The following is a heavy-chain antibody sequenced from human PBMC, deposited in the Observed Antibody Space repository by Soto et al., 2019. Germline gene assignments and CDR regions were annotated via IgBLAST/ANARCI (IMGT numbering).Heavy chain of an antibody. D-gene: IGHD3-22*01. CDR2: ISYDGSNK. Sequence: QVQLVESGGGVVQPGRSLRISCAASGFTFSSYGMQWVRQAPGKGLEWVAVISYDGSNKYYADSVKGRFTISRDNSKNTLYLQMNSLRAEDTAVYYCAKDNDYDLYYYGMDVWGQGTTVTVSS. CDR1: GFTFSSYG. V-gene: IGHV3-30*18. J-gene: IGHJ6*02. CDR3: AKDNDYDLYYYGMDV.